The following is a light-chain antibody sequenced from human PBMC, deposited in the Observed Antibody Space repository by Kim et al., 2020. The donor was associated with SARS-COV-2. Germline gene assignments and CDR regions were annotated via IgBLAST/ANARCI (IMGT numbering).Light chain of an antibody. Sequence: PRQSVTISYTRTSSDVGGYNYVSWYQQHPGKAPKLMIYEVSKRPSGVPDRFSGSKSGNTASLTVSGLQAEDEADYYCSSYAGSNNVFGTGTKVTVL. CDR2: EVS. J-gene: IGLJ1*01. CDR3: SSYAGSNNV. CDR1: SSDVGGYNY. V-gene: IGLV2-8*01.